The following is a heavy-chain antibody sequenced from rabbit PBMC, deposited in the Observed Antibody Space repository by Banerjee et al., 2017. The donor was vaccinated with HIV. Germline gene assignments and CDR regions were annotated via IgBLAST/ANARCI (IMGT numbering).Heavy chain of an antibody. CDR1: GIDFSSYG. D-gene: IGHD4-2*01. Sequence: QEQLVESGGGLVTLGGSLKLSCKASGIDFSSYGISWVRQAPGKGLEWIAYIYPDYGSTDYASWVNGRFTISKASSTTVTLQMTSLTAADTATYFCARGLLIGDLWGQGTLVTVS. CDR3: ARGLLIGDL. V-gene: IGHV1S45*01. J-gene: IGHJ3*01. CDR2: IYPDYGST.